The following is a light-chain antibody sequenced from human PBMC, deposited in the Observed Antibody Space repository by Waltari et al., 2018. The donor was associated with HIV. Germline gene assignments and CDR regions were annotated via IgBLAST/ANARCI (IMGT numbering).Light chain of an antibody. Sequence: QSALPQPASVSGSPGQSITISCTGSSSDVGGYNYVSWYHQHPGKAPRLMIYDVSTRPSWVSDRFSGSKSGDTASLTISGLQAEDEADYYCESYTSTSVWVFGGGTRLTVL. CDR1: SSDVGGYNY. CDR3: ESYTSTSVWV. CDR2: DVS. V-gene: IGLV2-14*03. J-gene: IGLJ3*02.